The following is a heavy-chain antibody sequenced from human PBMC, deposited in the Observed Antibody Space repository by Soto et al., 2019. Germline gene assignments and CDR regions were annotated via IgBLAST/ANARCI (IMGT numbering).Heavy chain of an antibody. J-gene: IGHJ4*02. Sequence: SETLSLTCAVSGGSISSGGYSWSWIRQPPGKGLEWIGYMYHSGSTYYNPSLKSRVTISIDRSRNQFSLKLSSVTAADTAVYYCARVPDFWAQGILVTVSS. V-gene: IGHV4-30-2*01. CDR1: GGSISSGGYS. CDR2: MYHSGST. CDR3: ARVPDF.